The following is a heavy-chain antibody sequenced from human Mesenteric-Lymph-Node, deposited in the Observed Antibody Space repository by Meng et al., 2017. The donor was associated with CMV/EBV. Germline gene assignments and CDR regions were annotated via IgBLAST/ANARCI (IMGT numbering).Heavy chain of an antibody. CDR3: ARDKGGSTWNNKGYYFDY. D-gene: IGHD1/OR15-1a*01. Sequence: SETLSLTCTVSSGSISSGGYYWSWIRQPPGKGLEWIGYIYYSGSTYYNPSLKSRVTISLDTSKNQFSLKLSSVTAADTAVYYCARDKGGSTWNNKGYYFDYWGQGTLVTVSS. CDR2: IYYSGST. CDR1: SGSISSGGYY. V-gene: IGHV4-30-4*08. J-gene: IGHJ4*02.